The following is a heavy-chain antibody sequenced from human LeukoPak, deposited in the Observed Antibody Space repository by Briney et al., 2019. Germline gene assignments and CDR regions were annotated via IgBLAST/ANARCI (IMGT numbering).Heavy chain of an antibody. J-gene: IGHJ4*02. D-gene: IGHD1-26*01. Sequence: ASVKVSYKASGYTFTSYGISWVRQAPGQGLEWMGWISAFNGNTNYAQKLQGRVTMTTDTSTSTAYMELRSLRSDDTAVYYCALSGSYAPFDYWGQGTLVTVSS. CDR1: GYTFTSYG. V-gene: IGHV1-18*01. CDR2: ISAFNGNT. CDR3: ALSGSYAPFDY.